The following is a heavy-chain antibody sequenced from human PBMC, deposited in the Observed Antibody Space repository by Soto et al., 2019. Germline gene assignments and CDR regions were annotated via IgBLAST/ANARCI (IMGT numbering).Heavy chain of an antibody. CDR3: ARGEGGYSYGLFDY. V-gene: IGHV4-34*01. CDR1: GGSFSGYY. CDR2: INHSGST. Sequence: SETLSLTCAVYGGSFSGYYWSWIRQPPGKGLEWIGEINHSGSTNYNPSLKSRVTISVDTSKNQFSLKLSSVTAADTAVYYCARGEGGYSYGLFDYWGQGTLVPVSS. D-gene: IGHD5-18*01. J-gene: IGHJ4*02.